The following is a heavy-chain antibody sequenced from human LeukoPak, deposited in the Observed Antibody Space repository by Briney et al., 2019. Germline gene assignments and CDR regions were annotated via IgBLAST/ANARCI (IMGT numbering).Heavy chain of an antibody. CDR2: IRYDGSNK. CDR3: ARVNFWSSTFDY. J-gene: IGHJ4*02. Sequence: GGSLRISCAASGFTFSSYGMHWVRQAPGKGLEWVAFIRYDGSNKYYADSVKGRFTISRDNSKNTLYLQMNSLRAEDTAVYYCARVNFWSSTFDYWGQGTLVTVSS. D-gene: IGHD3-3*01. CDR1: GFTFSSYG. V-gene: IGHV3-30*02.